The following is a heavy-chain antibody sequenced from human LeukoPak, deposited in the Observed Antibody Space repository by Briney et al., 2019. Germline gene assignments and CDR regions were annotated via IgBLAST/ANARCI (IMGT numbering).Heavy chain of an antibody. J-gene: IGHJ4*02. CDR3: TRDLEY. V-gene: IGHV3-48*01. Sequence: GGSLRLSCGASGYTFSDYTMNWARQAPGKGPEWISYISSGGSVMHYADSVKGRFTMSRDNVENSLYLQMNSLRVEDTAVYYCTRDLEYWGQGVLVTVSS. CDR2: ISSGGSVM. CDR1: GYTFSDYT.